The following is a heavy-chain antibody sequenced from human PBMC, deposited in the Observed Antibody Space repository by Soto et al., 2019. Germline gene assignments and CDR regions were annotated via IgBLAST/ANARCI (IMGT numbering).Heavy chain of an antibody. J-gene: IGHJ6*02. CDR1: GGTFSSYA. CDR2: IIPIFGTA. V-gene: IGHV1-69*01. CDR3: ARDLWMSGYDPRGSYYYYYGMDV. D-gene: IGHD5-12*01. Sequence: QVQLVQSGAEVKKPGSSVKVSCKASGGTFSSYAISWVRQAPGQGLEWMGGIIPIFGTANYAQKFRGRVTITADESTSTAYMELSSLKSEDTAVYYCARDLWMSGYDPRGSYYYYYGMDVWGQGTTVTVSS.